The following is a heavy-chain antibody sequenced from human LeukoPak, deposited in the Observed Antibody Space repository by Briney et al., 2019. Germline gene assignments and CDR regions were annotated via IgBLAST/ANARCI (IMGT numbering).Heavy chain of an antibody. CDR2: ISGSGGNT. V-gene: IGHV3-23*01. CDR3: AIEGSSSLTLDY. D-gene: IGHD6-6*01. J-gene: IGHJ4*02. Sequence: PGGSLRLSCAASGFTFSSYAMSWVRQAPGKGLEWVSAISGSGGNTYYADSVKGRFTISRDNSKNTLYLQMNSLGAEDTAIYYCAIEGSSSLTLDYWGQGTLVTVSS. CDR1: GFTFSSYA.